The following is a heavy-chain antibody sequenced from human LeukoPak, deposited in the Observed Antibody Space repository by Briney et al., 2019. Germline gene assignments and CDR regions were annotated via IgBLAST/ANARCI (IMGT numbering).Heavy chain of an antibody. Sequence: PSETLSLTCTVSGGSISSSCYYWGWIRQPPGKGLEWIGSIYYSGSTYYNPSLKSRVTISVDTSKNQFSLKLSSVTAADTAAYYCARHSGSYRWFDYWGQGTLVTVSS. J-gene: IGHJ4*02. CDR2: IYYSGST. CDR1: GGSISSSCYY. CDR3: ARHSGSYRWFDY. D-gene: IGHD1-26*01. V-gene: IGHV4-39*01.